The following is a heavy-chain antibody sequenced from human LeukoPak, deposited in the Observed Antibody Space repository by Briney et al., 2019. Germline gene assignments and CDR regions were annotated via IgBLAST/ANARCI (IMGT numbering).Heavy chain of an antibody. CDR2: INSHGSST. J-gene: IGHJ5*02. CDR3: ARSAYYDILTGQPLEFDP. D-gene: IGHD3-9*01. Sequence: GGSLRLSCAASGYTLSSYWMHWVRHAPGKGLVWVSRINSHGSSTSYADSVKGRFTISRDNAKNTLYLQMNSLRAEDAAVYDCARSAYYDILTGQPLEFDPWGQGTLVTVSS. CDR1: GYTLSSYW. V-gene: IGHV3-74*01.